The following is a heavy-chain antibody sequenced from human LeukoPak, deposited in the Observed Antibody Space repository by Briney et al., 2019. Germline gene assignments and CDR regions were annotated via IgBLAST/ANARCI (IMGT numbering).Heavy chain of an antibody. V-gene: IGHV4-30-2*02. J-gene: IGHJ4*02. CDR2: IYHSGST. CDR3: ARSSGSYLDY. CDR1: GGSISSGGYS. D-gene: IGHD1-26*01. Sequence: SETLSLTCAVSGGSISSGGYSWSWIRQPPGKGLEWIGYIYHSGSTYYNPSLKSRVTISVDRSKNQFSLKLNSVTSADTAVYYCARSSGSYLDYWGQGTLVTVSS.